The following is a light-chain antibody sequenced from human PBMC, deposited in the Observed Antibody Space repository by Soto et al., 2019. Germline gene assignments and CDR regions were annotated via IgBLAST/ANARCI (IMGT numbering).Light chain of an antibody. V-gene: IGKV3-20*01. Sequence: EIVLTQSPGTLSLSPGERATLSCRASQRLINGYLAWYQQKPGQAPRLLIYGASRRATDISDRFSGSGSGTDFTLTISRLEPEDFALYYCQQYATSPITFGGGTKVDSK. CDR1: QRLINGY. CDR2: GAS. J-gene: IGKJ4*01. CDR3: QQYATSPIT.